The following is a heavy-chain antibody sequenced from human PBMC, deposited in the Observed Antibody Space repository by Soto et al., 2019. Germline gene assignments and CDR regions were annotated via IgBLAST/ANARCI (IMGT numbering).Heavy chain of an antibody. D-gene: IGHD5-18*01. J-gene: IGHJ5*02. CDR1: GGSFSGYY. CDR3: ARVRGYSYGFQILDWFDP. V-gene: IGHV4-34*01. CDR2: INHSGST. Sequence: SETLSLTCAVYGGSFSGYYWSWIRQPPGKGLEWIGEINHSGSTNYNPSLKSRVTISVDTSKNQFSLKLSSVTAADTAVYYCARVRGYSYGFQILDWFDPWGQGTLVTVSS.